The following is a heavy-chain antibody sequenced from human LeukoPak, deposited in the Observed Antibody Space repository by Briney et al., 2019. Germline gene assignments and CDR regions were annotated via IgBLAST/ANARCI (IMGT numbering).Heavy chain of an antibody. V-gene: IGHV3-48*02. Sequence: GGSLRLSCAASGFTFSRYGVNWVRQAPGKGLEWVSYIGDSITTIYCADSVKGRFTISRDNAKNSLFLQMNRLRHDDTAVYYCARHDYGGNSGDYWGQGTLVTVSS. CDR1: GFTFSRYG. D-gene: IGHD4-23*01. J-gene: IGHJ4*02. CDR2: IGDSITTI. CDR3: ARHDYGGNSGDY.